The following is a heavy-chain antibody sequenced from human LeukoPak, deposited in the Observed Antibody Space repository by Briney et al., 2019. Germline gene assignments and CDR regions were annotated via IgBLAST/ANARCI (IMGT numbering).Heavy chain of an antibody. Sequence: ASVKVSCKVSGYTLTELSMHWVRQAPGKGLEWMGGFDPEEGETIYAQKFQGRVTMTEDTSTDTAYMELSSLRSEDTAVYYCATLRIAAAGDDAFDIWGQGTMVTVSS. CDR2: FDPEEGET. D-gene: IGHD6-13*01. CDR1: GYTLTELS. CDR3: ATLRIAAAGDDAFDI. J-gene: IGHJ3*02. V-gene: IGHV1-24*01.